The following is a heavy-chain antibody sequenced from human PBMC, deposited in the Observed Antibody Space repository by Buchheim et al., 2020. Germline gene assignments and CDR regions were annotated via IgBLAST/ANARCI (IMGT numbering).Heavy chain of an antibody. V-gene: IGHV3-30*18. CDR2: ISYDGNNK. D-gene: IGHD3-16*01. CDR3: AKDWANSGMDV. Sequence: QVQLVESGGGVVQPGRSLRLSCVVSGFTFRTYGMYWVRQAPGKGLEWLAVISYDGNNKYYADSVKGRFTISRDNSQHTLYLQIHSLRADDTAVYYCAKDWANSGMDVWGQGTT. CDR1: GFTFRTYG. J-gene: IGHJ6*02.